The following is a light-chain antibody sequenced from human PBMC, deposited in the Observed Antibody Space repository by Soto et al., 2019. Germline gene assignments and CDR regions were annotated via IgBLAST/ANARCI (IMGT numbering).Light chain of an antibody. CDR2: EVI. CDR1: SSDVGGYNY. V-gene: IGLV2-14*01. J-gene: IGLJ3*02. Sequence: QSALTQPASVSGSPGQSITISCTGTSSDVGGYNYVSWHQHHPVKAPKLIIYEVINRPSGVSDRFYCSRSGNTASLTISGLQAEDESDYYCISYTSSSTCVFGGGTKLTVL. CDR3: ISYTSSSTCV.